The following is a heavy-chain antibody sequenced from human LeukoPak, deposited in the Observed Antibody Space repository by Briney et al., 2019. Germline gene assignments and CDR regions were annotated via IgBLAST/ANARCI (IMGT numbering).Heavy chain of an antibody. Sequence: SETLSLTCTVSGGSISSYYWSWIRQPPGKGLEWIGYIYYSGSTNHNPSLKDRVIISVETSKNQFSLKLSSVTAADTAVYYCARDRDGDGWRFDPWGQGTLVTVSS. D-gene: IGHD4-17*01. CDR2: IYYSGST. J-gene: IGHJ5*02. CDR3: ARDRDGDGWRFDP. V-gene: IGHV4-59*01. CDR1: GGSISSYY.